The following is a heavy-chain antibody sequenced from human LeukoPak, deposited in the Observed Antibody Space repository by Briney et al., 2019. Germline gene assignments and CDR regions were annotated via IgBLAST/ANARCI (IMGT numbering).Heavy chain of an antibody. V-gene: IGHV4-39*02. J-gene: IGHJ4*02. CDR3: ARDSSLVAPPL. Sequence: TSETLSLTCTVSGGSISSSSYYWGWIRQPPGKGLEWIGSIYYSGSTYYNPSLKSRVTISVDTSKNQFSLKLSSVTAADTAVYYCARDSSLVAPPLWGQGTLVTVSS. D-gene: IGHD2-8*02. CDR1: GGSISSSSYY. CDR2: IYYSGST.